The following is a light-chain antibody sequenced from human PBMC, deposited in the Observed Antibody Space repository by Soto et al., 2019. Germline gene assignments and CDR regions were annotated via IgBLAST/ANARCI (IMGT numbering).Light chain of an antibody. CDR3: QQHNQWPIT. J-gene: IGKJ5*01. CDR1: QSVSTY. CDR2: DAS. Sequence: ETVLTQSPATLSLSPGESATLWSRASQSVSTYLAWYQQKPGQAPRLLISDASNRATGIPARFSGSGSGTEFTLTINSLQSEDSAVYYCQQHNQWPITFGQGTRLEIK. V-gene: IGKV3-11*01.